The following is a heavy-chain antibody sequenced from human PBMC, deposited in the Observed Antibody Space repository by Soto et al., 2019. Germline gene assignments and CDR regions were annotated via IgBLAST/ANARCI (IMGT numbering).Heavy chain of an antibody. J-gene: IGHJ6*02. V-gene: IGHV3-49*04. CDR3: TSKDIVVVPAAHTDYYYYGMDV. CDR1: GFTFGDYA. Sequence: GGSLRLSCTASGFTFGDYAVSWVRQAPGKGLEWVGFIRSKAYGGTTEYVASVKGRFTISRDDSKSIAYLQMNSLKTEDTAVYYCTSKDIVVVPAAHTDYYYYGMDVWGQGTTVTVSS. CDR2: IRSKAYGGTT. D-gene: IGHD2-2*01.